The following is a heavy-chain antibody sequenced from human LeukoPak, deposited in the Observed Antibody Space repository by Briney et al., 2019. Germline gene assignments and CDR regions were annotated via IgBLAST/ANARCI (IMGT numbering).Heavy chain of an antibody. Sequence: ASVKVSCKASGYTFTSYGISWVRQAPGQGLEWMGWISAYKGNTNYAQKLQGRVTMTTDTSTSTAYMELRSLRSDDTAVYYCAESQLGYCSSTSCFYYYYYYMDVWGKGTTVTVSS. CDR2: ISAYKGNT. CDR1: GYTFTSYG. J-gene: IGHJ6*03. D-gene: IGHD2-2*01. V-gene: IGHV1-18*01. CDR3: AESQLGYCSSTSCFYYYYYYMDV.